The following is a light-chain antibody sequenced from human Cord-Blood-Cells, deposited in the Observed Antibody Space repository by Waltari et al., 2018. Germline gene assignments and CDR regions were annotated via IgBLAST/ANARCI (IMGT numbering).Light chain of an antibody. V-gene: IGLV5-45*02. Sequence: QAVLTQPSSLSASPAASASLTCTLRSGINVVTYRIYWYQQKPGSPPQYLLRYKSDSDKQQGSGVPSRFSGSKDASANAGILLISGLQSEDEADYYCMIWHSSAWVFGGGTKLTVL. CDR2: YKSDSDK. CDR3: MIWHSSAWV. CDR1: SGINVVTYR. J-gene: IGLJ3*02.